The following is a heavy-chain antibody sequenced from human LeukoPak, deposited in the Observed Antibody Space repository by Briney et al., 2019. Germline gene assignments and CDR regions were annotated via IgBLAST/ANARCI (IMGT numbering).Heavy chain of an antibody. CDR2: ISYDGSHQ. V-gene: IGHV3-30*03. CDR3: ARNDPEWDLSTGVCSY. CDR1: GFTFNTHV. D-gene: IGHD1-26*01. J-gene: IGHJ4*02. Sequence: GGSLRLSCLGTGFTFNTHVMHWFRQAPGKGLEWVSSISYDGSHQDYVESVKGRFTISRDNSKKTVDLQMNSLRPEDTAMYFCARNDPEWDLSTGVCSYWGQGALVTVSS.